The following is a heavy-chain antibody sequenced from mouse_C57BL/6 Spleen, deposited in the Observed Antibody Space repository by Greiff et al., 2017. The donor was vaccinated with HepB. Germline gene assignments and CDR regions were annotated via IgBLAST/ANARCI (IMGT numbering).Heavy chain of an antibody. J-gene: IGHJ3*01. V-gene: IGHV1-82*01. D-gene: IGHD1-1*01. Sequence: QVQLQQSGPELVKPGASVKISCKASGYAFSSSWMNWVKQRPGKGLEWIGRIYPGDGDTNYNGKFKGKATLTADKSSSTAYMQLSSLTSEDSAVYCCARGGGSTAWFAYWGQGTLVTVSA. CDR2: IYPGDGDT. CDR3: ARGGGSTAWFAY. CDR1: GYAFSSSW.